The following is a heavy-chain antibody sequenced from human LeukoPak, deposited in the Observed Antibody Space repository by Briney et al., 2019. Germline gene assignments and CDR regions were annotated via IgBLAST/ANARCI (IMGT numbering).Heavy chain of an antibody. CDR1: GYTFTGYY. J-gene: IGHJ6*04. V-gene: IGHV1-2*04. Sequence: ASVKVSCKASGYTFTGYYMHWVRQAPGQGLEWMGWINPNSGGTNYAQKFQGWVTMTRDTSISTAYMELSRLRSDDTAVYYCARSMVRGVVPYYGMDVWGKGTTVPSPQ. CDR2: INPNSGGT. D-gene: IGHD3-10*01. CDR3: ARSMVRGVVPYYGMDV.